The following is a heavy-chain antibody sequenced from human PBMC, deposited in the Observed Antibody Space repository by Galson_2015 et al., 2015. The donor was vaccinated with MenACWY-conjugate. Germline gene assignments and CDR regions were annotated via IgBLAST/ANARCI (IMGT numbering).Heavy chain of an antibody. CDR2: ISSSSSYI. CDR3: ARDYGEPTVTLNYYYYMDV. V-gene: IGHV3-21*01. CDR1: GFTFSSYA. Sequence: SLRLSCAASGFTFSSYAMNWVRQAPGKGLEWVSSISSSSSYIYYADSVKGRFTISRDNAKNSLYLQMNSLRAEDTAVYYCARDYGEPTVTLNYYYYMDVWGKGTTVTVSS. J-gene: IGHJ6*03. D-gene: IGHD5-12*01.